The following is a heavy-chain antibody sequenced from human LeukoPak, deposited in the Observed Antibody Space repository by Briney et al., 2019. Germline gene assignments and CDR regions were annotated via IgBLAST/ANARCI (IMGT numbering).Heavy chain of an antibody. Sequence: GGSLRLSCAASGFTFSRYSMNWVRQAPGKGREWVSYISSSSTKYYADSVKGRFTISRDNAKNSLYLQMNSLRGEDTAVYLCAREMGGDNPIPLDYWGQGTLVTVSS. CDR3: AREMGGDNPIPLDY. J-gene: IGHJ4*02. D-gene: IGHD4-17*01. V-gene: IGHV3-48*01. CDR1: GFTFSRYS. CDR2: ISSSSTK.